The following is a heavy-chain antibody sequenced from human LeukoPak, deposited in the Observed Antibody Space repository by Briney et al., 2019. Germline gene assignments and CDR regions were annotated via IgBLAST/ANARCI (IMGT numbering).Heavy chain of an antibody. J-gene: IGHJ4*02. V-gene: IGHV3-21*01. D-gene: IGHD3-16*01. CDR2: ISSSSTYI. CDR3: ARNLSTGGASDY. CDR1: GFTFSSYS. Sequence: KTGGSLRLSCAASGFTFSSYSLSWVRQAPGKGLEWVSTISSSSTYIYYADSVKGRITISRDNAKNSLSLQMNSLRAEDTAVYYWARNLSTGGASDYSGQGTLVTVSS.